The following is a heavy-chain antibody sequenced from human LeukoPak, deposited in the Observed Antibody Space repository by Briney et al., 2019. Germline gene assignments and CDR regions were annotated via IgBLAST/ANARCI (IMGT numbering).Heavy chain of an antibody. V-gene: IGHV3-20*04. J-gene: IGHJ6*03. D-gene: IGHD3-16*01. CDR1: GFTFDDYG. CDR2: INWNGGST. CDR3: ARDGDYYYYMDV. Sequence: PGGSLRLSCAASGFTFDDYGMSWVRQAPGKGLEWVSGINWNGGSTAYADSGKGRFTISRDNAKNSLYLQMNSLRAEDTALYYCARDGDYYYYMDVWGKGTTVTVSS.